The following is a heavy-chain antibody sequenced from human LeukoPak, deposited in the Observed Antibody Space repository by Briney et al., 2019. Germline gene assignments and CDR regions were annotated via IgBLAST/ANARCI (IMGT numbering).Heavy chain of an antibody. V-gene: IGHV4-59*11. CDR2: IYYSGST. J-gene: IGHJ3*02. D-gene: IGHD7-27*01. CDR3: ARDFAGDVAFDI. CDR1: SGAISSHY. Sequence: SETLSLTCTVSSGAISSHYWSWIRQPPGKGLEWIGNIYYSGSTNYNPSLKSRVNISVDTSKNQFSLKLSSVTAADTSVYYCARDFAGDVAFDIWGQGTMVTVSS.